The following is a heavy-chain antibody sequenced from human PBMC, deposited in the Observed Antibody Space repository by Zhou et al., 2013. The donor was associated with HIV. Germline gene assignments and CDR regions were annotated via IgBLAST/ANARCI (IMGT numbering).Heavy chain of an antibody. Sequence: QVQLVQSGAEVKKPGSSVKVSCKASGGTFSSYAISWVRQAPGQGLEWMGRIIPILGIANYAQKFQGRVTITADKSTSTAYMELSSLRSEDTAVYYCARGSQSGFNNWFDPWGQGTLVTVSS. CDR1: GGTFSSYA. CDR2: IIPILGIA. J-gene: IGHJ5*02. CDR3: ARGSQSGFNNWFDP. D-gene: IGHD3-10*01. V-gene: IGHV1-69*04.